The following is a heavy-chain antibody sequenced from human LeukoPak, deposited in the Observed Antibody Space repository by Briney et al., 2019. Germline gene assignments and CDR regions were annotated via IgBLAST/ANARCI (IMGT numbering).Heavy chain of an antibody. V-gene: IGHV1-69*02. CDR3: ASGGLTGNWFDP. CDR2: IIPILGIA. CDR1: GYTFTGYY. D-gene: IGHD7-27*01. Sequence: GASVKVSCKASGYTFTGYYMHWVRQAPGQGLEWMGRIIPILGIANYAQKFQGRVTITADKSTSTAYMELSSLRSEDTAVYYCASGGLTGNWFDPWGQGTLVTVSS. J-gene: IGHJ5*02.